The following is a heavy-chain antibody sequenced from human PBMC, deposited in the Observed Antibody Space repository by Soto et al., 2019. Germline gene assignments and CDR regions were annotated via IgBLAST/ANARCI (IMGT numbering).Heavy chain of an antibody. J-gene: IGHJ5*02. V-gene: IGHV4-34*12. CDR1: GGSVSGYY. Sequence: PSETLSLTCAVYGGSVSGYYCSWIRQPPGKGLEWIGEIIHRASTNYSPSLKSRVTISVDTSKNQFSLKLNSVTAADTAFYYCARAGTEQLGRRAWFDPWGQGTLVTVSS. D-gene: IGHD1-26*01. CDR2: IIHRAST. CDR3: ARAGTEQLGRRAWFDP.